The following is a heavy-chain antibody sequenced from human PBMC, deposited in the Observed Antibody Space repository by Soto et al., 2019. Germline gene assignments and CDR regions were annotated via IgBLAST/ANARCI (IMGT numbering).Heavy chain of an antibody. CDR3: ARVWQVAVLDY. J-gene: IGHJ4*02. D-gene: IGHD2-15*01. Sequence: QVQLVQSGAEVKKPGASVKVSCKASGYTFTSYYMHWVRQAPGQGLEWMGIINPSGGSTSYAQKFQGRVTMTRDTCTSTVYMELSSLRSEDTAVYYCARVWQVAVLDYWGQGTLVTVSS. V-gene: IGHV1-46*03. CDR2: INPSGGST. CDR1: GYTFTSYY.